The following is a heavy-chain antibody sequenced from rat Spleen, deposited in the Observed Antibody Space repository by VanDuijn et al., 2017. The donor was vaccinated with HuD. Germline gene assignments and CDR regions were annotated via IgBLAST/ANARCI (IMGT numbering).Heavy chain of an antibody. D-gene: IGHD1-6*01. CDR1: GFTFSNYN. V-gene: IGHV5-29*01. CDR3: ATYEPYTKDVMDA. J-gene: IGHJ4*01. CDR2: ISYDGSST. Sequence: EVQLVESGGGLVQPGRSLKLSCAASGFTFSNYNMAWVRQAPKKGLEWVATISYDGSSTYYRDSVKGRFTISRDNAKNTQYLQMDSLRSEDTATYYCATYEPYTKDVMDAWGQGASVTVSS.